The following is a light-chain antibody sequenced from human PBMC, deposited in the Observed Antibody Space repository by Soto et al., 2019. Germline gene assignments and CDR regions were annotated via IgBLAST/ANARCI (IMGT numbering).Light chain of an antibody. J-gene: IGLJ1*01. Sequence: QSALTQPPSASGSPGQSVTISCTGTSSDVGGYNYVSWYQQHPGKAPKPMIYEVSKRPSGVPDRFSGSKSGNTASLTVSGLQAEDEADYYCNSYAGSNNFLFGTGTKVTVL. CDR1: SSDVGGYNY. CDR3: NSYAGSNNFL. V-gene: IGLV2-8*01. CDR2: EVS.